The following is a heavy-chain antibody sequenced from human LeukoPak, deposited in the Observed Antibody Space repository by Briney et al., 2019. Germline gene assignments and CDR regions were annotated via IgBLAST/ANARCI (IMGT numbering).Heavy chain of an antibody. D-gene: IGHD3-22*01. CDR3: ARDFVYDSSGYPLRPFDY. Sequence: GASVKVSCKASGYTFTSYGISWVRQAPGQGLEWMGWISAYNGNTNYAQKLQGRVTMTTDTSTSTAYVELRSLRSDDTAVYYCARDFVYDSSGYPLRPFDYWGQGTLVTVSS. CDR1: GYTFTSYG. V-gene: IGHV1-18*01. CDR2: ISAYNGNT. J-gene: IGHJ4*02.